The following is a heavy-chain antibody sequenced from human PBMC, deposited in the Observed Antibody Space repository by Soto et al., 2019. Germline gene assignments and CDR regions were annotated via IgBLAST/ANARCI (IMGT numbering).Heavy chain of an antibody. CDR1: GASIRSGGYY. CDR2: IYYTGST. Sequence: SETLSLTCSVSGASIRSGGYYWSWLRQSPGKGLEWIGHIYYTGSTFYSPSLKSRLTISLDTSKNQFSLDLRSVTAADTAMYYCARIEMASIKWGRGTLVTVST. V-gene: IGHV4-31*03. CDR3: ARIEMASIK. J-gene: IGHJ4*02.